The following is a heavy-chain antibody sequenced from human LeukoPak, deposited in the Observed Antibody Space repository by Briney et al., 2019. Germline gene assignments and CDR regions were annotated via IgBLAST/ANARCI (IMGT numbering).Heavy chain of an antibody. V-gene: IGHV3-23*01. D-gene: IGHD3-22*01. CDR1: GFTFSSYA. CDR2: ISGSGGST. Sequence: GGSLRLSCAASGFTFSSYAMSWVRQAPGKGLEWVSAISGSGGSTYYADPVKGRFTISRDNSKNTLYLQMNSLRAEDTAVYYCAKHDSSGPYYYGMDVWGQGTTVTVSS. CDR3: AKHDSSGPYYYGMDV. J-gene: IGHJ6*02.